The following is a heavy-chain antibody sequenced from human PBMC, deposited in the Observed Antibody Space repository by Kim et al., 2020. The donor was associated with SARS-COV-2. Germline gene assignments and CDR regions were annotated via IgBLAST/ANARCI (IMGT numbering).Heavy chain of an antibody. D-gene: IGHD2-15*01. V-gene: IGHV4-59*01. Sequence: SETLSLTCTVSGGSISSYYWSWIRQPPGKGLEWIGYIYYSGSTNYNPSLKSRVTISVDTSKNQFSLKLSSVTAADTAVYYCARDNQVVTAWVAPRDPYYYYGMDVWGQGTTVTVSS. CDR2: IYYSGST. CDR1: GGSISSYY. J-gene: IGHJ6*02. CDR3: ARDNQVVTAWVAPRDPYYYYGMDV.